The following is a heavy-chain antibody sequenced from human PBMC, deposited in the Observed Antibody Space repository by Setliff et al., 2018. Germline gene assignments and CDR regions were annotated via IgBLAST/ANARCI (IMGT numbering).Heavy chain of an antibody. CDR3: ARFACSGGSCYLSSSDY. CDR1: GFNFSSYA. J-gene: IGHJ4*02. D-gene: IGHD2-15*01. Sequence: GGSLRLSCAASGFNFSSYAFNWVRQAPGKGLEWVSSISSRSTYIYCADSLKGRFTISRDNAKNSLYLQMNSLRAEDTAVYYCARFACSGGSCYLSSSDYWGQGTPVTVSS. V-gene: IGHV3-21*01. CDR2: ISSRSTYI.